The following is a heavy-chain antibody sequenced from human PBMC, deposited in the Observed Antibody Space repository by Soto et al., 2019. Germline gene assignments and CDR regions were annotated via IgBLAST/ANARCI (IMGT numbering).Heavy chain of an antibody. V-gene: IGHV4-4*07. J-gene: IGHJ4*02. CDR2: IYTRGST. D-gene: IGHD3-16*01. CDR3: ARGGAYYFDS. Sequence: PSETLSLTCPVSGASITNFYWSWIRQSAGKGLEWIGRIYTRGSTDYNPSLKSRVTISIDTSKNQVSLTLKSVTAADTAVYYCARGGAYYFDSWGQGIQVTVFS. CDR1: GASITNFY.